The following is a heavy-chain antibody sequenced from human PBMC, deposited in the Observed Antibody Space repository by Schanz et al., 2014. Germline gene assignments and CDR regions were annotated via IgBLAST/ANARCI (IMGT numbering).Heavy chain of an antibody. D-gene: IGHD2-2*01. J-gene: IGHJ4*02. CDR1: GFTFSSYA. V-gene: IGHV3-23*01. Sequence: EVQLLESGGGLVQPGGSLRLSCAASGFTFSSYAMSWVRQAPGKGLEWVSGISGSGGSTYYADSVKGRFTISRDNSKNALYLQMNSLRAEDTAVYYCAKDLLYGAPMPLNHLDYWGQGPLVTVSS. CDR3: AKDLLYGAPMPLNHLDY. CDR2: ISGSGGST.